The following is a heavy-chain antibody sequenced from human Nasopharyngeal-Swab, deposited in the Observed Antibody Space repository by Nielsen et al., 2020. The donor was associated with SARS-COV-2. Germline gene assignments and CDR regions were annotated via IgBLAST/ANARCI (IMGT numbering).Heavy chain of an antibody. CDR3: ASWGSSSGAFDY. Sequence: GCQAPGQGLEWMGRINPNSGGTNYAQKFQGRVTMTRDTSISTAYMELSRLRSDDTAVYYCASWGSSSGAFDYWGQGTLVTVSS. J-gene: IGHJ4*02. D-gene: IGHD6-6*01. CDR2: INPNSGGT. V-gene: IGHV1-2*06.